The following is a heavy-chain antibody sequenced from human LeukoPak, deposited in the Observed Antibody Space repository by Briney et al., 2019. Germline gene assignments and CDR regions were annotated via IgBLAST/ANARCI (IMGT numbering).Heavy chain of an antibody. CDR3: ARDKRRYSGYGDSLGY. J-gene: IGHJ4*02. CDR1: GYTFTSYG. CDR2: ISAYNGNT. V-gene: IGHV1-18*01. Sequence: ASVKVSFKSSGYTFTSYGISWVRQAPGQGREWMGWISAYNGNTNYAQKLQGRVTMTTDTSTRTDDKELRSLRSDHTAVYYSARDKRRYSGYGDSLGYWGKGTLVTVSS. D-gene: IGHD5-12*01.